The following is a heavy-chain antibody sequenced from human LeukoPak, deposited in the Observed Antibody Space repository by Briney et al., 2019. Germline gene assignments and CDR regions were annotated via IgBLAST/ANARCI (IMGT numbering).Heavy chain of an antibody. D-gene: IGHD3-10*01. CDR1: GGSISSYY. Sequence: SETLSLTCTVSGGSISSYYWSWIRQPPGKGLEWIGYIYYSGSTNYNPSLKSRVTISVDTSKNQFSLKLSSVTAADTAVYYCARNYGSGSYYNVNWGQGTLVTVSS. CDR3: ARNYGSGSYYNVN. CDR2: IYYSGST. J-gene: IGHJ4*02. V-gene: IGHV4-59*08.